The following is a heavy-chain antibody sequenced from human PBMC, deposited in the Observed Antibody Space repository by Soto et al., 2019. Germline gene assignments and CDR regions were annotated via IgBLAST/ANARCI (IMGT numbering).Heavy chain of an antibody. D-gene: IGHD3-22*01. CDR2: IYSGGST. CDR3: ARVGDYYDSSGPARSDY. CDR1: GFTVSSNY. V-gene: IGHV3-66*01. J-gene: IGHJ4*02. Sequence: EVQLVESGGGLVQPGGSLRLSCAASGFTVSSNYMSWVRQAPGKGLEWVSVIYSGGSTYYADSVKGRFTIPRDNSKNTLYLQMNSLRAEDTAVYYCARVGDYYDSSGPARSDYWGQGTLVTVSS.